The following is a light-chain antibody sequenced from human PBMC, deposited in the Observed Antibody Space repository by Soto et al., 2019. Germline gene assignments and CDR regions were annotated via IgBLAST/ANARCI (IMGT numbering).Light chain of an antibody. Sequence: QSVLTQPPSASGTPGQRVTISCSGSSSNIGSNFVYWYQQLPGTAPKLLIYRNKQRPSGIPDRFSGSKSGNSASLAISGVRAEDEADYYCEVWDNSISDWVFGGGTKLTVL. CDR3: EVWDNSISDWV. J-gene: IGLJ3*02. V-gene: IGLV1-47*01. CDR2: RNK. CDR1: SSNIGSNF.